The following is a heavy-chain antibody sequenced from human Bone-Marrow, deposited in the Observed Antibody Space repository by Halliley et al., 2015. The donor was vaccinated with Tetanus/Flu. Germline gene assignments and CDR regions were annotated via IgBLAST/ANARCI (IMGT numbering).Heavy chain of an antibody. Sequence: KGLGWVSTIYSGGSTDYAESVKGRFTISRDNSKNTLYLQMNSLRAEDTAVYYCARGYNYGYFDYWGQGTLVTVSS. CDR2: IYSGGST. J-gene: IGHJ4*02. CDR3: ARGYNYGYFDY. D-gene: IGHD5-18*01. V-gene: IGHV3-66*01.